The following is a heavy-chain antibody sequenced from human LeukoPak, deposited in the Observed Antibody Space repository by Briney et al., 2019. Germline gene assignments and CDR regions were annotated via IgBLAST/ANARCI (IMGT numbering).Heavy chain of an antibody. CDR2: IKQDGSEK. D-gene: IGHD3-3*01. J-gene: IGHJ4*02. CDR3: AREPYYDFWSGYHFNPYGY. CDR1: GFTFSSYW. V-gene: IGHV3-7*01. Sequence: PGGSLRLSCAASGFTFSSYWMSWVRQAPGKGLEWVANIKQDGSEKYYVDSVKGRFTISRDNAKNSLYLQMNSLRAEDTAVYYCAREPYYDFWSGYHFNPYGYWGQGTLVTVSS.